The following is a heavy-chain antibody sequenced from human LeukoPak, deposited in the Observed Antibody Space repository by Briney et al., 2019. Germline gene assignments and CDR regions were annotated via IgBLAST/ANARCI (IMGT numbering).Heavy chain of an antibody. V-gene: IGHV4-59*01. J-gene: IGHJ4*02. CDR3: ARGSAPGTGPPSLDS. CDR1: GGSIGKYH. Sequence: SESLSLTCSVSGGSIGKYHWTWIRQPPGKRLEWIGYVYYTGNLNYNPSLDHRVSLSIDTSKNQFSLSLSSVTAADTAVYYCARGSAPGTGPPSLDSWGQGTLVTVSS. CDR2: VYYTGNL. D-gene: IGHD6-13*01.